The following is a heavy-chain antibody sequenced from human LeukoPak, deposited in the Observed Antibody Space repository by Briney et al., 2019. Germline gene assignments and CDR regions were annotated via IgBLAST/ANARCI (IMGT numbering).Heavy chain of an antibody. D-gene: IGHD5-12*01. J-gene: IGHJ6*02. CDR1: GYTFTGYY. Sequence: GASVKVSCKASGYTFTGYYMHWVRQAPGQGLEWMGWINPNSGGTNYAQKFQGRVTMTRDTSISTAYMELSRQRSDDTAVYYCARDRIVATIGYYYYGMDVWGQGTTVTVSS. CDR2: INPNSGGT. CDR3: ARDRIVATIGYYYYGMDV. V-gene: IGHV1-2*02.